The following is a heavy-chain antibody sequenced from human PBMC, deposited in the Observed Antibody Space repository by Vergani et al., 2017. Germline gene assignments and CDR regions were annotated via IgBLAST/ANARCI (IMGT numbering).Heavy chain of an antibody. CDR3: ARARGGGVTMVRGVLGIDPPHYYGMDV. Sequence: QVQLQQWGAGLLKPSETLSLTCAVYGGSFSGYYWSWIRQPPGKGLEWIGEINHSGSTHYNPSLKSRVTISVDTSKNQFSLKLSSVTAADTAVDYWARARGGGVTMVRGVLGIDPPHYYGMDVWGQGTTVTVSS. J-gene: IGHJ6*02. CDR1: GGSFSGYY. CDR2: INHSGST. V-gene: IGHV4-34*01. D-gene: IGHD3-10*01.